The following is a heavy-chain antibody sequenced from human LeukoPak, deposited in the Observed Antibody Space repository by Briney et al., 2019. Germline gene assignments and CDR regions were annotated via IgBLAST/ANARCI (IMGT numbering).Heavy chain of an antibody. CDR1: GGTFSSYA. CDR3: ARVGGSYPDYFDY. Sequence: SVKVSCKASGGTFSSYAISWVRQAPGQGLEWMGGIIPIFGTANYAQKFQGRVTITADESTSTAYMELSSLRSEDTAVYYCARVGGSYPDYFDYWGQGTLVTVSS. CDR2: IIPIFGTA. J-gene: IGHJ4*02. D-gene: IGHD1-26*01. V-gene: IGHV1-69*13.